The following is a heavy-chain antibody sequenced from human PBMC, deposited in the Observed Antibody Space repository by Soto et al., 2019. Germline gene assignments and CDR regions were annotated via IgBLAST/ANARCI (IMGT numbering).Heavy chain of an antibody. V-gene: IGHV3-48*02. CDR2: ISRSSYTI. D-gene: IGHD3-10*01. Sequence: EVQLVESGGGLVQPGGSLRLSCAASGFTFSDSSMNWVRQAPGKGLEWISYISRSSYTIYYADSVKGRFTISRDNAKNSLYLQMNSLRDEDTAVYYCARDPLVRGFPVTGYYFDYWGQGTLVTVSS. J-gene: IGHJ4*02. CDR3: ARDPLVRGFPVTGYYFDY. CDR1: GFTFSDSS.